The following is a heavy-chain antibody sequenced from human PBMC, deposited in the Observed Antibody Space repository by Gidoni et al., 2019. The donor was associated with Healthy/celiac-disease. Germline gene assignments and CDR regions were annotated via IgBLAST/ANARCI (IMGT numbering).Heavy chain of an antibody. V-gene: IGHV4-31*02. CDR2: IYYSGST. J-gene: IGHJ6*02. CDR3: ARGGSPSDYYYGMDV. Sequence: LEWIGYIYYSGSTYYNPSLKSRVTISVDTSKNQFSLKLSSVTAADTAVYYCARGGSPSDYYYGMDVWGQGTTVTVSS. D-gene: IGHD5-12*01.